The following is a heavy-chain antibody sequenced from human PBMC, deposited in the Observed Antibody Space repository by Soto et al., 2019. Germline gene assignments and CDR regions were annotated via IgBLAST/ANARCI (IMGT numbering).Heavy chain of an antibody. D-gene: IGHD6-13*01. CDR1: GFTFSSYG. CDR2: ISYDGSNK. CDR3: AKDLRAGHYYYGMDV. J-gene: IGHJ6*01. Sequence: QVQLVESGGGVVQPGRSLRLSCAASGFTFSSYGMHWVRQAPGKGLEWVAVISYDGSNKYYADSVKGRFTISRDNSKNTLYLQMNSLRAEDTAVYYCAKDLRAGHYYYGMDVW. V-gene: IGHV3-30*18.